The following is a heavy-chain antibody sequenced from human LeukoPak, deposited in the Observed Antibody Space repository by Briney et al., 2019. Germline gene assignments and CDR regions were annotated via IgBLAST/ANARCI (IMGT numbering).Heavy chain of an antibody. V-gene: IGHV3-33*01. J-gene: IGHJ4*02. CDR2: IWHDGSGK. Sequence: PGGSLRLSCAASGFTFSNYGMHWVRQAPGKGLEWVAIIWHDGSGKYYADSVKGRFTISRDNSKNTLYLQMNSLRAEDTAVYYCARVSGDFFHRSFDYWGQGTLVTVSS. CDR3: ARVSGDFFHRSFDY. CDR1: GFTFSNYG. D-gene: IGHD2-21*02.